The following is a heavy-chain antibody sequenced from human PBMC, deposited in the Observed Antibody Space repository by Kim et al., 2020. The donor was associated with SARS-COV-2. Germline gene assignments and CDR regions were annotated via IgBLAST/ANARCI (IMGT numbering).Heavy chain of an antibody. CDR3: ARQIGITMIVVVISTYFDY. J-gene: IGHJ4*02. D-gene: IGHD3-22*01. V-gene: IGHV4-39*01. Sequence: KSRVTISVDTSKNQFSLKLSAVTAADTAVYYCARQIGITMIVVVISTYFDYWGQGTRVTVSS.